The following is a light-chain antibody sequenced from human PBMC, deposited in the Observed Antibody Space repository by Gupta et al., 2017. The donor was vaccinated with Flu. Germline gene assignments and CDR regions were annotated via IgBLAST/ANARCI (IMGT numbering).Light chain of an antibody. CDR1: QSISNN. CDR2: RVS. J-gene: IGKJ1*01. CDR3: QHSGT. V-gene: IGKV3-15*01. Sequence: EIVMTQSPATLSVSPGERATLSCRAGQSISNNLVWYQQKPGQAPRLLIYRVSTRAPGVPARFSGSGSGTEFTLTISSLQSEDFAVYDCQHSGTFGQGTRVEIK.